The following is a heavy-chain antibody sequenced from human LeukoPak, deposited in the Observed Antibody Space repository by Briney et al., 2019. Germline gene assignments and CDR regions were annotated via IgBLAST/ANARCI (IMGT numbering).Heavy chain of an antibody. Sequence: PSETLSLTCTVSGGSISSDRYYWGWIRQPPGKGLEWIGSIYYGGSTYYNPSLKSRVTISVDTSKNQFSLKLSSVTAADTAVYYCARAAEYYYDSSGYSVSGFDYWGQGTLVTVSS. J-gene: IGHJ4*02. D-gene: IGHD3-22*01. CDR2: IYYGGST. V-gene: IGHV4-39*07. CDR3: ARAAEYYYDSSGYSVSGFDY. CDR1: GGSISSDRYY.